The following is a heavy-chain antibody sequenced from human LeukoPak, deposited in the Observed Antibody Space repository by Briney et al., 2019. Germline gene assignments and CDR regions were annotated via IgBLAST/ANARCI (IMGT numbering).Heavy chain of an antibody. CDR3: TTEAYYYDSGAIKYFDY. CDR2: IKSKTDGGAT. D-gene: IGHD3-22*01. J-gene: IGHJ4*02. CDR1: GFTFSNAW. Sequence: GGSLRLSCAASGFTFSNAWMSWVRQAPGKGLEWVGRIKSKTDGGATHYAAPVKGRFTISRDDSRNTLYLQMNSLKTEDTAVYYCTTEAYYYDSGAIKYFDYWGQGTLVTVSS. V-gene: IGHV3-15*01.